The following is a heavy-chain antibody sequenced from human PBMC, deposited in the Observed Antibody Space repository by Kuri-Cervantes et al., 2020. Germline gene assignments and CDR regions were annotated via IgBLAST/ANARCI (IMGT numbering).Heavy chain of an antibody. J-gene: IGHJ3*02. CDR3: ARGYYYDSSGYYSNDVFDI. D-gene: IGHD3-22*01. Sequence: SETLSLTCNVSGGSISSSSYYGGWVRQPPGKGLEWIGSIYYSGSTYYNPSLKSRVTMSVDKSNNYFSLRLSAVTAADTAVYYCARGYYYDSSGYYSNDVFDIWGQGTMVTVSS. CDR1: GGSISSSSYY. CDR2: IYYSGST. V-gene: IGHV4-39*07.